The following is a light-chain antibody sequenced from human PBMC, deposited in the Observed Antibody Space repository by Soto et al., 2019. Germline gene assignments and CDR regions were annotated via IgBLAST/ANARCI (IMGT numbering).Light chain of an antibody. CDR3: QQSYSTPIT. Sequence: DIQMTQSPSSLSASVGDRVTITCRASQSISSYLNWYQQKPGKAPKFLSYTASTLQSGVPSRFSGSGSGTDFTLPISSLQTEDFATYYCQQSYSTPITFGQGTRLDIK. V-gene: IGKV1-39*01. CDR1: QSISSY. J-gene: IGKJ5*01. CDR2: TAS.